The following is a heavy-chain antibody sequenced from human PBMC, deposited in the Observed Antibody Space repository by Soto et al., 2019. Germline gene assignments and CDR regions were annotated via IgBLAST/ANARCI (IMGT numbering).Heavy chain of an antibody. Sequence: QVQLVQSGAEVKKPGASVKVSCKASGYTFTSYGISWVRQAPGQGLEWMGWISGYNGNTKYAQKLKGRVTITTDTSTSTAYMELRSLRADDTAVYYCATDLGGQIVDYWGQGTLVTVSS. CDR2: ISGYNGNT. J-gene: IGHJ4*02. CDR1: GYTFTSYG. CDR3: ATDLGGQIVDY. V-gene: IGHV1-18*01. D-gene: IGHD3-22*01.